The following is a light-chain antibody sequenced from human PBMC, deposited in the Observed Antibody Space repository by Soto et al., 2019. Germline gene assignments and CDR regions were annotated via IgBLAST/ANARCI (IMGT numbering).Light chain of an antibody. Sequence: DIHMTQSPSTLPASVGYRFTITCRASQSISNWLAWYQQKPGTAPKLLIYNASTLESGVPSRFRGSGSGTEFTLTISSLEPEDFAVYYCQQRTNWRTTFGQGTRLEIK. CDR3: QQRTNWRTT. J-gene: IGKJ5*01. CDR1: QSISNW. V-gene: IGKV1-5*01. CDR2: NAS.